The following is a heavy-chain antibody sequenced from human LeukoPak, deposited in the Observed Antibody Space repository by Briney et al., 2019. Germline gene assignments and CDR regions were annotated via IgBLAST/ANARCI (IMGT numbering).Heavy chain of an antibody. J-gene: IGHJ6*03. CDR3: ARDPYSGSYGPYYYYYMDV. CDR1: GFTFTTYS. D-gene: IGHD1-26*01. V-gene: IGHV3-21*01. CDR2: IDNSGTYI. Sequence: GGSLRLSCTASGFTFTTYSMDWVRQAPGKGLEWVSSIDNSGTYIYYADSVKGRFTISRDNAKNSLYLQMNSLGPDDTAVYFCARDPYSGSYGPYYYYYMDVWGKGTTVTVAS.